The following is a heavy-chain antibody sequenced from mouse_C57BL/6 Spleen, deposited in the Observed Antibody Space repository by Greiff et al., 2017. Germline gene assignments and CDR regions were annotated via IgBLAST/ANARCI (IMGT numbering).Heavy chain of an antibody. J-gene: IGHJ2*01. CDR2: ISSGSSTI. CDR3: ARKIYYGSSYGFDY. Sequence: EVQVVESGGGLVKPGGSLKLSCAASGFTFSDYGMHWVRQAPEKGLEWVAYISSGSSTIYYADTVKGRFTISRDNAKNTLFLQMTSLRSEDTAMYYCARKIYYGSSYGFDYWGQGTTLTVSS. V-gene: IGHV5-17*01. D-gene: IGHD1-1*01. CDR1: GFTFSDYG.